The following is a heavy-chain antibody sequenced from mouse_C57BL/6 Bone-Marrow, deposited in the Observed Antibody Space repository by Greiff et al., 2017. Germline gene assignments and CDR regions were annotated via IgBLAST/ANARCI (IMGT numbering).Heavy chain of an antibody. J-gene: IGHJ3*01. CDR3: ARILNYYGSSPAWFAY. CDR2: IWWDDDK. CDR1: GFSLSTFGMG. D-gene: IGHD1-1*01. Sequence: QVTLKVSGPGILQPSQTLSLTCSFSGFSLSTFGMGVGWIRQPSGKGLEWLAYIWWDDDKYYNPALKSRLTISKDTSKNQVFLKIANEDTADTATYYCARILNYYGSSPAWFAYWGQGTLVTVSA. V-gene: IGHV8-8*01.